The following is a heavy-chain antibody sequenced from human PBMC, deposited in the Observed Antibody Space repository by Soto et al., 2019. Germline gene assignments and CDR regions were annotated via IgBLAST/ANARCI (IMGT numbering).Heavy chain of an antibody. D-gene: IGHD3-9*01. V-gene: IGHV4-59*01. CDR3: ARDGYYDILTGRLYGMDV. CDR1: GVSISSYY. Sequence: PSETLSLTCTVSGVSISSYYWSWVRQPPGKGLEWIGYIYYSGSTNYNPSLKSRVTIAVDTSKNQFSLKLSSVTAADTAVYYCARDGYYDILTGRLYGMDVWGQGTTVTVSS. J-gene: IGHJ6*02. CDR2: IYYSGST.